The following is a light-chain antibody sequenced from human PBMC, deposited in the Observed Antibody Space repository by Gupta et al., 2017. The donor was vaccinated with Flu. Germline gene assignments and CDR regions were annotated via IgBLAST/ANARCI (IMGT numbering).Light chain of an antibody. CDR2: GAS. CDR3: QHNNNWPLT. V-gene: IGKV3-15*01. CDR1: QSVSSN. J-gene: IGKJ4*01. Sequence: EIAMTQSPATLSVSPGERATLSCRASQSVSSNLAWYQQKPGRAPRLLIYGASTRATGIPARFSGSGSGTEFTLTISSLQSEDFAVYYCQHNNNWPLTFGGGTKVEIK.